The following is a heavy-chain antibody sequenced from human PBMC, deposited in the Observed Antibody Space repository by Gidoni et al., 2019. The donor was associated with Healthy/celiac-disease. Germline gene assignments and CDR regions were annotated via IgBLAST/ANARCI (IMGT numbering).Heavy chain of an antibody. CDR3: AKDPDYGDYDNWFDP. D-gene: IGHD4-17*01. Sequence: EVQLLESGGGLVQPGGSLRLSCAASGFTFSRYAMTWVRQAPGKGLEWVSAISGSGGSTYYADSVKGRFTISRDNSKNTLYLQMNSLRAEDTAVYYCAKDPDYGDYDNWFDPWGQGTLVTVSS. J-gene: IGHJ5*02. CDR2: ISGSGGST. CDR1: GFTFSRYA. V-gene: IGHV3-23*01.